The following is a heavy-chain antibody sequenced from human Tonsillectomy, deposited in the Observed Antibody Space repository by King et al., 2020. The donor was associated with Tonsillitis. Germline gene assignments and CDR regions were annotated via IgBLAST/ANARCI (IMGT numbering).Heavy chain of an antibody. Sequence: VQLQESGPGLVKPSETLSLICTVSGGSISSYYWSWIRQPPGKGLECIGYIYNDGSTNYNPSLKSRVTISVDTSKNQFSLNLSSVTAADTALYFCAREAVDTAALEYWGQGTLVTVSS. CDR3: AREAVDTAALEY. V-gene: IGHV4-59*01. CDR1: GGSISSYY. D-gene: IGHD5-18*01. J-gene: IGHJ4*02. CDR2: IYNDGST.